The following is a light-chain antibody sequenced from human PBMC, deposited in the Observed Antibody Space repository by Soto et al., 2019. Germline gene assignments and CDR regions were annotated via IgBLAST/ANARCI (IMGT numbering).Light chain of an antibody. CDR3: SSYVIGATYV. J-gene: IGLJ1*01. CDR2: EVS. CDR1: SSDIGAYNS. Sequence: QSVLTQPASVSGSLGQSITISCTGTSSDIGAYNSVSWYQYHPGKVPRLLIFEVSDRPSGVSNRFSGSKSGNTPSLTISGLPAEDEADYFFSSYVIGATYVFGPGTKVTVL. V-gene: IGLV2-14*01.